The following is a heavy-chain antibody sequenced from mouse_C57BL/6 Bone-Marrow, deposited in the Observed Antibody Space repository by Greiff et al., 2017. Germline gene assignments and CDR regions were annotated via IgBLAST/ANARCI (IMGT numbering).Heavy chain of an antibody. Sequence: LQESGAELVKPGASVKLSCKASGYTFTSYWMHWVKQRPGQGLEWIGMIHPNSGSTNYNEKFKSKATLTVDKSSSTAYMQLSSLTSEDSAVYYCARYYGSSSDYWGQAPLSQSPQ. CDR1: GYTFTSYW. J-gene: IGHJ2*01. CDR3: ARYYGSSSDY. D-gene: IGHD1-1*01. V-gene: IGHV1-64*01. CDR2: IHPNSGST.